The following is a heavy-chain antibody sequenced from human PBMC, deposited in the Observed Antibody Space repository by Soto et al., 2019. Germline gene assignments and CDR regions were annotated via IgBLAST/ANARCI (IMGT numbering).Heavy chain of an antibody. Sequence: QVQLVESGGGVVQPGRSLRLSCAASGFTFSSYGMHWVRQAPGKGLEWVAVISYDGSNKYYADSVKGRFTISRDNSKNTLYLQRNSLRAEDTAVYYCAKDYRYCSGGSCYGGLDYWGQGTLVTVSS. J-gene: IGHJ4*02. CDR3: AKDYRYCSGGSCYGGLDY. CDR1: GFTFSSYG. V-gene: IGHV3-30*18. D-gene: IGHD2-15*01. CDR2: ISYDGSNK.